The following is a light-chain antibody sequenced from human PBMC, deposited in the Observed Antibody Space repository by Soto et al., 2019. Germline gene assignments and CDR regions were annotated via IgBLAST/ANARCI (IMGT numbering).Light chain of an antibody. CDR2: RAS. V-gene: IGKV1-5*03. Sequence: DIHMTQSPSTLSASVGDRVTITCRASQNINTWLAWFQQKPGTAPKLLIYRASSLESGVPSRFSGSGSGTEFTLTISSLQPDDFSTYYCQHYNTYSGTFGPGTKVDIK. CDR1: QNINTW. CDR3: QHYNTYSGT. J-gene: IGKJ3*01.